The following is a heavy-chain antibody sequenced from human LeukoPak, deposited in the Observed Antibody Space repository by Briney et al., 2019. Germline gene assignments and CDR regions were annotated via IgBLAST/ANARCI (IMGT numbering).Heavy chain of an antibody. Sequence: GGSLRLSCAASGFTVSSNYVSWVRQAPGKGLEWVSVIYSGGSTYYADSVKGRFTISRDNSKNTLYLQMNSLRAEDTAVYYCARGYSYGIYYFDYWGQGTLVTVSS. CDR2: IYSGGST. CDR1: GFTVSSNY. V-gene: IGHV3-53*01. J-gene: IGHJ4*02. CDR3: ARGYSYGIYYFDY. D-gene: IGHD5-18*01.